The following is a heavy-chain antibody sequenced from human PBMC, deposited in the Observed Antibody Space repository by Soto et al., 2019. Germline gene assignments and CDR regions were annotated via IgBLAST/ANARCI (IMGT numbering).Heavy chain of an antibody. CDR3: ARDNTVTRPYYYYYMDV. CDR1: GFTFSSYG. Sequence: PGGSLRLSCAASGFTFSSYGMHWVRQAPGKGLEWVAVIWYDGSNKYYADSVKGRFTISRDNSKNTLYLQMNSLRAEDTAVYYCARDNTVTRPYYYYYMDVWGKGTTVTVSS. J-gene: IGHJ6*03. CDR2: IWYDGSNK. D-gene: IGHD4-17*01. V-gene: IGHV3-33*01.